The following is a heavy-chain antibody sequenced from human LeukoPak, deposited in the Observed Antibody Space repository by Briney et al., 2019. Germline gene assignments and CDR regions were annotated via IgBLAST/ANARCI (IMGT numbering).Heavy chain of an antibody. CDR2: ISSSSSCI. Sequence: GGSLRLSCAASGFTFSSYSMNWVRQAPGKGLELVSSISSSSSCIYYADSVKGRFTISRDNAKNSLYLQMNSLRAEDTAVYYCAVITMMPPPHWGQGTLVTVSS. V-gene: IGHV3-21*01. CDR1: GFTFSSYS. J-gene: IGHJ4*02. D-gene: IGHD3-22*01. CDR3: AVITMMPPPH.